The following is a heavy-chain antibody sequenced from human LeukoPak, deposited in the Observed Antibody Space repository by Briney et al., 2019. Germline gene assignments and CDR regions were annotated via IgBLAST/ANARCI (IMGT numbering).Heavy chain of an antibody. D-gene: IGHD3-22*01. CDR3: ARGRSAFDSSGPFDY. J-gene: IGHJ4*02. V-gene: IGHV4-34*01. CDR2: INHSGST. Sequence: SETLSLTCAVYGGSFSGYYWSWIRQPPGKGLEWIGEINHSGSTNYNPSLKSRVTISVDTSKNQFSLKLSSVTAAGTAVYYCARGRSAFDSSGPFDYWGQGTLVTVSS. CDR1: GGSFSGYY.